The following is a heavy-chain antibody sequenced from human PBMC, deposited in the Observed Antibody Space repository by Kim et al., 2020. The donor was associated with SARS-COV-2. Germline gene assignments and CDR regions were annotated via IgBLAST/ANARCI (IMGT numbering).Heavy chain of an antibody. J-gene: IGHJ4*02. D-gene: IGHD3-3*01. Sequence: IYHPSFQGAFTISEDKSINAANLQWSSLKASDTAMYYCARLIFRKGGLDYWGQGTLVTVSS. V-gene: IGHV5-51*01. CDR3: ARLIFRKGGLDY.